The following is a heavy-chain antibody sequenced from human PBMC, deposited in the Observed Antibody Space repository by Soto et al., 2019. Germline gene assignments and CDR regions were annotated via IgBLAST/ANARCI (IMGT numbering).Heavy chain of an antibody. CDR1: GFTFMNYA. CDR2: ISSDGNNK. CDR3: ARDQDSAMIT. V-gene: IGHV3-30-3*01. D-gene: IGHD5-18*01. Sequence: QVHLVESGGGVVQPGRSLRLSCGASGFTFMNYAMHWVRQAPGKGLEWVTIISSDGNNKYYADSVKGRFTISRDNSKNTLYLQMNSLSVEDTAIYYCARDQDSAMITWGQETLVTVSS. J-gene: IGHJ4*02.